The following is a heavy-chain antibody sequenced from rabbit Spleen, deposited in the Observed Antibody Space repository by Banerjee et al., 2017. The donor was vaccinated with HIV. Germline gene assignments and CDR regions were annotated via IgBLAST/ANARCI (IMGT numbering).Heavy chain of an antibody. Sequence: QVEESGGGLVKPEGSLTLTCKASGFTLSSYYMNWVRQAPGKGLEWIGYIDPVFGITYYANWVNGRFSISRENAQNTVFLQMTSLTAADTATYFCARDGAGGSYFALWGPGTLVTVS. V-gene: IGHV1S7*01. D-gene: IGHD8-1*01. CDR1: GFTLSSYY. J-gene: IGHJ4*01. CDR3: ARDGAGGSYFAL. CDR2: IDPVFGIT.